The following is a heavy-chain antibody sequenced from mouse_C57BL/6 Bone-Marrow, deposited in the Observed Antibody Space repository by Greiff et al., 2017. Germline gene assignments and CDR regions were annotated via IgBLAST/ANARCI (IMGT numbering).Heavy chain of an antibody. D-gene: IGHD3-3*01. CDR2: IWSGGST. Sequence: QVQLQESGPGLVQPSQSLSITCTVSGFSFTSYGVHWVRQSPGKGLEWLGVIWSGGSTDYNATFISRLSISKDNSKSQVFFQMNSLHADDTAIYYCARKGDRDAMDYWGQGNAVTVSS. V-gene: IGHV2-2*01. J-gene: IGHJ4*01. CDR3: ARKGDRDAMDY. CDR1: GFSFTSYG.